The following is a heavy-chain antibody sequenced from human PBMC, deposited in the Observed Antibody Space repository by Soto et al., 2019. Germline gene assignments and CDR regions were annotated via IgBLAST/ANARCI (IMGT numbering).Heavy chain of an antibody. J-gene: IGHJ3*02. CDR2: IIPIFGTA. V-gene: IGHV1-69*01. Sequence: QVQLVQSGAEVKKPGSSVKVSCKASGGTFSSYAISWVRQAPGQGLEWMGGIIPIFGTANYAQKFQGRVTITADESTSTAYMELSSLRSEDTAVYYCVREGSHIVVVTALGGDAFDIWGQGTMVTVSS. D-gene: IGHD2-21*02. CDR3: VREGSHIVVVTALGGDAFDI. CDR1: GGTFSSYA.